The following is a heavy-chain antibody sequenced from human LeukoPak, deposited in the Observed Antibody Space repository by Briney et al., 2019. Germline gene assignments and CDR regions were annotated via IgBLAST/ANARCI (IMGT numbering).Heavy chain of an antibody. Sequence: PGGSLRLSCAASGFTFSNYGMHWVRQAPGKGLEWVAFTRYDGSNKYYGESVKGRFTISRDNSKNTLYLQMNSLRAEDTAVYYCAKGYSSGWSPYYYYYMDVWGKGTTVTISS. V-gene: IGHV3-30*02. D-gene: IGHD6-19*01. CDR3: AKGYSSGWSPYYYYYMDV. CDR2: TRYDGSNK. J-gene: IGHJ6*03. CDR1: GFTFSNYG.